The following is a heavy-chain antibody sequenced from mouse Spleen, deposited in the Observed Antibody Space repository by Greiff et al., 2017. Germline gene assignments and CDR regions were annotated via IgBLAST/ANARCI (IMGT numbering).Heavy chain of an antibody. Sequence: EVQLQESGPGLVKPSQSLSLTCSVTGYSITSGYYWNWIRQFPGNKLEWMGYISYDGSNNYNPSLKNRISITRDTSKNQFFLKLNSVTTEDTATYYCATNWDGEGTWFAYWGQGTLVTVSA. D-gene: IGHD4-1*01. CDR3: ATNWDGEGTWFAY. CDR1: GYSITSGYY. CDR2: ISYDGSN. V-gene: IGHV3-6*01. J-gene: IGHJ3*01.